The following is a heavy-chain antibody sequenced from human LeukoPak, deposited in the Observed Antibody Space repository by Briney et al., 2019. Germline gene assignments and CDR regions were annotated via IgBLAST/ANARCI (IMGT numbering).Heavy chain of an antibody. CDR2: ISGSGGST. CDR1: GFTFSSYA. Sequence: TGGSLRLSCAASGFTFSSYAMSWVRQAPGKGLEWVSAISGSGGSTYYADSVKGRFTISRDNSKNTLYLQMNSLRAEDTAVYYCAKNPVGYCSGGSCYVDYWGQGTLVTVSS. J-gene: IGHJ4*02. V-gene: IGHV3-23*01. CDR3: AKNPVGYCSGGSCYVDY. D-gene: IGHD2-15*01.